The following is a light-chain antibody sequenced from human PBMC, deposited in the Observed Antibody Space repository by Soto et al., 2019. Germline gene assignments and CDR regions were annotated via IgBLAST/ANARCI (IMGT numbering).Light chain of an antibody. Sequence: IVMTQTPATLSVSPGERATLSCRASQSVSSNLAWYHHKPGQAASLLIHGASTSATGIPARFSGSGSGTEFTLTISSLQSEDFAVYYCQQYNKWPLTFGGGTKVEIK. CDR1: QSVSSN. J-gene: IGKJ4*01. V-gene: IGKV3-15*01. CDR2: GAS. CDR3: QQYNKWPLT.